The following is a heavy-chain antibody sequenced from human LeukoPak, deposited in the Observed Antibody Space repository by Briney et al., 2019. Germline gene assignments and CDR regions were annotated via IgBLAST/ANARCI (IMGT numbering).Heavy chain of an antibody. V-gene: IGHV3-30*02. J-gene: IGHJ4*02. CDR2: IRYDGSEK. CDR1: GFTFSSYG. D-gene: IGHD3-3*01. Sequence: GGSLRLSCAASGFTFSSYGTHWVRQATGKGLEWVAFIRYDGSEKYYADSVKGRFTISGDNSKNTLYLQMNSLRVEDTAVYYCAARDFWSGPASDYWGQGTLVTV. CDR3: AARDFWSGPASDY.